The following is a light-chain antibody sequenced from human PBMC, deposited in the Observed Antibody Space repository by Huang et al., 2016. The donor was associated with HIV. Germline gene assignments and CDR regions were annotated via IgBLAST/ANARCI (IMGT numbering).Light chain of an antibody. CDR3: HQYHSIPLT. CDR1: QSIFYSSNNKNY. J-gene: IGKJ4*01. V-gene: IGKV4-1*01. CDR2: WAA. Sequence: DIVMTQSPDSLAVSLGERATINCKSSQSIFYSSNNKNYVAWYQQKPGQPPKLIIYWAATRESGVPDRFSGSGSGTDFTLSISSLQAEDVAVYYCHQYHSIPLTFGGGTRVEIK.